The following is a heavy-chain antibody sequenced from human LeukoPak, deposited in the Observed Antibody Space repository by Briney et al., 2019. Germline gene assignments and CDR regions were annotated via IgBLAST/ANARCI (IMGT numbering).Heavy chain of an antibody. D-gene: IGHD1-14*01. Sequence: SETLSLTCNVSGDSISFYYWSWIRQPPGKGLEWIGYIYYSGSTNYNPSLKSRVTISVDTSKNQFSLKLSSVTAADTAVYYCASRTRGWFDPWGQGTLVTVSS. V-gene: IGHV4-59*01. J-gene: IGHJ5*02. CDR1: GDSISFYY. CDR2: IYYSGST. CDR3: ASRTRGWFDP.